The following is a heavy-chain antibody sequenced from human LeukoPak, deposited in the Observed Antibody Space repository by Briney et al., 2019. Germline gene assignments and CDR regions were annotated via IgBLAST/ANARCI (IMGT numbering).Heavy chain of an antibody. CDR1: GGSISSYY. D-gene: IGHD6-6*01. Sequence: SETLSLTCTVSGGSISSYYWSWIRQPPGKGLEWIGRIYTSGSTNYNPSLKRRVTISVDTTKNQFSLKLSSGTAADPAVYYCARGGSSSPFFLYYYMDIWGKGTTVTVSS. CDR2: IYTSGST. CDR3: ARGGSSSPFFLYYYMDI. J-gene: IGHJ6*03. V-gene: IGHV4-4*07.